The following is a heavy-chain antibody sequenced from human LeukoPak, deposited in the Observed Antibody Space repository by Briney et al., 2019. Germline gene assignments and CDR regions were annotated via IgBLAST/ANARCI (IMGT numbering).Heavy chain of an antibody. CDR3: ARDYCSGPKCYFIDY. CDR2: ITSSSTV. J-gene: IGHJ4*02. V-gene: IGHV3-48*04. Sequence: PGGSLRLSCAASGFTFSNYSMNWVRQAPGKGLEWVSYITSSSTVYYAGSVKGRFTISRDNAKNSLFLQMNSLRAEDTAVYYCARDYCSGPKCYFIDYWGQGALVTVPS. D-gene: IGHD2-15*01. CDR1: GFTFSNYS.